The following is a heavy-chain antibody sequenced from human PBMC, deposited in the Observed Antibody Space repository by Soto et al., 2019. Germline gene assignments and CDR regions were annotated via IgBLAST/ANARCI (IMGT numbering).Heavy chain of an antibody. J-gene: IGHJ4*02. CDR1: GFTFSSYA. D-gene: IGHD3-3*01. CDR3: AKDHTIFGVVIGLFDY. Sequence: GGSLRLSCAASGFTFSSYAMSWVRQAPGKGLEWVSAISGSGGSTYYADSVKGRFTISRDNSKNTLYLQMNSLRAEDTAVYYCAKDHTIFGVVIGLFDYWGQGTLVTVSS. CDR2: ISGSGGST. V-gene: IGHV3-23*01.